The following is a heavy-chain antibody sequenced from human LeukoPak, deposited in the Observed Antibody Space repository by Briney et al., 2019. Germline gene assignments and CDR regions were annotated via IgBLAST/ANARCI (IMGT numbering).Heavy chain of an antibody. CDR1: GYSFTSYW. D-gene: IGHD3-22*01. CDR2: IYPGDSDT. V-gene: IGHV5-51*01. J-gene: IGHJ4*02. Sequence: GESLKISCKVSGYSFTSYWIGWVRQLPGKGLEWMGDIYPGDSDTRYSPSFQGQVTISADKSINTAYLQWSSLKASDTAMYYCARTLYYDSSGYRPDYWGQGTQVTVSS. CDR3: ARTLYYDSSGYRPDY.